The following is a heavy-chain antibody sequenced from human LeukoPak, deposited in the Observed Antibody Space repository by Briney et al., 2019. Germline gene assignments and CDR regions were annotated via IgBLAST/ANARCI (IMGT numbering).Heavy chain of an antibody. J-gene: IGHJ4*02. Sequence: GGSLRLSCAGSGFTFSSYAMSWVRQAPGKGLEGVSSISGSGGSTYYPDSVKGRFTISRDNSQNTLYLQMNSLRADDTAVYYCAKRRGTGYNYDFDYWGQGTLVTVSS. CDR3: AKRRGTGYNYDFDY. V-gene: IGHV3-23*01. CDR2: ISGSGGST. D-gene: IGHD5-24*01. CDR1: GFTFSSYA.